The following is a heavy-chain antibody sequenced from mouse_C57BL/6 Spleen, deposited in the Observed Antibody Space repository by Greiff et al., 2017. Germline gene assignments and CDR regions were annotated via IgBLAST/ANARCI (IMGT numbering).Heavy chain of an antibody. J-gene: IGHJ4*01. V-gene: IGHV1-69*01. CDR2: IDPSDSYT. CDR3: AITTVVPYYAMDY. D-gene: IGHD1-1*01. CDR1: GYTFTSYW. Sequence: QVQLQQPGAELVMPGASVKLSCKASGYTFTSYWMHWVKQRPGQGLEWIGEIDPSDSYTNYNQKFKGKSTLTVYKSSSTAYMQLSSLTSEDSAVYYCAITTVVPYYAMDYWGQGTSVTVSS.